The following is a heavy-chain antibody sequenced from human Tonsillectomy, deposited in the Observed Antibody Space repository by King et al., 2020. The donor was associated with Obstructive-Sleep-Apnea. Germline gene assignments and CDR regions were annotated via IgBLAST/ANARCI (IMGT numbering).Heavy chain of an antibody. V-gene: IGHV3-48*04. CDR1: GFTFSSYS. CDR2: ISSSSSTI. Sequence: VQLVESGGGLVQPGGSLRLSCAASGFTFSSYSMNWVRQAPVKGLEWVSYISSSSSTIYYADSVKGRFTISRDNAKNSLYLQMNSLRAEDTAVYYCARDDGALRYFDWLLGFIDYWGQGTLVTVSS. CDR3: ARDDGALRYFDWLLGFIDY. D-gene: IGHD3-9*01. J-gene: IGHJ4*02.